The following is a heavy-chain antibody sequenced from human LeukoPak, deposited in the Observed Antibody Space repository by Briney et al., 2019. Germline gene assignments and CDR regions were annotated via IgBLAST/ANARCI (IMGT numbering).Heavy chain of an antibody. Sequence: GGSLRLSCAASGFTFSSYSMNWVRQAPGKGLEWVSSISSSSSYIYYADSVKGRFTISRDNAKNSLYLQMNSLRAEDTAVYYCARGITIFGVVIPYYPTYYFDYWGQGTLVTVSS. CDR2: ISSSSSYI. CDR3: ARGITIFGVVIPYYPTYYFDY. CDR1: GFTFSSYS. V-gene: IGHV3-21*01. J-gene: IGHJ4*02. D-gene: IGHD3-3*01.